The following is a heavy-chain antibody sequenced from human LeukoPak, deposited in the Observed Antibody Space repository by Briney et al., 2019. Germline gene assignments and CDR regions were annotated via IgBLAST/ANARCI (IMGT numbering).Heavy chain of an antibody. V-gene: IGHV4-39*02. Sequence: PSETLSLTCTVSGGSISSSSYYWGWIRQPPGKGLEWIGSIYYSGSTYYNPSLKSRVTISVDTSKNQFSLKLSSVTAADTAVYYCAREFALGWVVPAAMFFPPPEDWFDPWGQGTLVTVSS. CDR2: IYYSGST. D-gene: IGHD2-2*01. CDR1: GGSISSSSYY. J-gene: IGHJ5*02. CDR3: AREFALGWVVPAAMFFPPPEDWFDP.